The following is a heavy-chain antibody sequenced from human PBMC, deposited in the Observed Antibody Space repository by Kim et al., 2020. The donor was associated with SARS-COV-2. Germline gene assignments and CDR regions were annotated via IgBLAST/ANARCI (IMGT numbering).Heavy chain of an antibody. Sequence: SETLSLTCTVSGGSISSGGYYWSWIRQHPGKGLEWIGYIYYSGSTYYNPSLKSRVTISVDTSKNQFSLKLSSVTAADTAVYYCARGGYDWGLSLDPWGQGTLVTVSS. CDR2: IYYSGST. D-gene: IGHD5-12*01. V-gene: IGHV4-31*03. J-gene: IGHJ5*02. CDR3: ARGGYDWGLSLDP. CDR1: GGSISSGGYY.